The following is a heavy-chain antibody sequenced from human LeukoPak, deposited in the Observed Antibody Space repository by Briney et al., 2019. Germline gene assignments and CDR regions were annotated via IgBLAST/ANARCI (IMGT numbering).Heavy chain of an antibody. Sequence: PSETLSLTCTDSGGSISSSSYYWGWIRQPPGKGLEWIGSIYYSGSTYYNPSLKSRVTISVGTSKNQFSLKLSSVTAADTAVYYCAPIYGSGSYSGFDYWGQGTLVTVSS. D-gene: IGHD3-10*01. CDR1: GGSISSSSYY. CDR2: IYYSGST. J-gene: IGHJ4*02. CDR3: APIYGSGSYSGFDY. V-gene: IGHV4-39*01.